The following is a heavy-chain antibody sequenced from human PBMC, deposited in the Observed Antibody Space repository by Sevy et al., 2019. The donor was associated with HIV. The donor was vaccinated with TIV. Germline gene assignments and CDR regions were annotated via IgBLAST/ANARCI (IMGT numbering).Heavy chain of an antibody. CDR3: ARSVAGNFDS. CDR2: MTSDLNTI. V-gene: IGHV3-48*02. J-gene: IGHJ4*02. CDR1: GFTFNIYS. D-gene: IGHD6-19*01. Sequence: GGSLRLSCAASGFTFNIYSMNWVRQAPGKGLEWISYMTSDLNTIYYADSVKGRFTISKDNCRYLLFLQMDGLRDDDTGVYYCARSVAGNFDSWGRGTLVTVSS.